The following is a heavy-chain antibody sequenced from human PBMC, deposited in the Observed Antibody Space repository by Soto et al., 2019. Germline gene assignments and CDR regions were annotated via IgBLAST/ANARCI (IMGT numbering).Heavy chain of an antibody. CDR3: TRGVFIEVFDY. D-gene: IGHD3-10*01. J-gene: IGHJ4*02. CDR2: IYYSGST. Sequence: SETLSLTCSVSGGSISSDYWSWIRQSPGNGLEWIGYIYYSGSTSYDPSLKGRVTISVDRSKNQFSLKLSSVTAADTAVYYCTRGVFIEVFDYWSQGTLVTVSS. V-gene: IGHV4-59*08. CDR1: GGSISSDY.